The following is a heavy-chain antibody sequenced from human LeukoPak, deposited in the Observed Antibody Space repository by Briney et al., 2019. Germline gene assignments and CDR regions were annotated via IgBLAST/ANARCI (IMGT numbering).Heavy chain of an antibody. Sequence: GGSLRLSCAASGFTLSTFGVHWVRQAPGKGLEWVAIIWYDESNQFYADAVKGRFTISRDNSKNTLYLQMNSLRAEDTAVYYCARDRGGIHYFDLWGQGTLLTVSS. V-gene: IGHV3-33*01. D-gene: IGHD3-10*01. CDR3: ARDRGGIHYFDL. CDR1: GFTLSTFG. J-gene: IGHJ4*02. CDR2: IWYDESNQ.